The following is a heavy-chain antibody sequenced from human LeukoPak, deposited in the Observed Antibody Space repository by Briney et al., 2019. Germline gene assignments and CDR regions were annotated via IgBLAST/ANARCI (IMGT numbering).Heavy chain of an antibody. CDR1: GGSFSGYY. CDR2: INHSGST. D-gene: IGHD3-22*01. Sequence: SETLSLTCAVYGGSFSGYYLSWIRQPPGKGLEWIGEINHSGSTNYNPSLKSRVTISVDTSKNQFSLKLSSVTAADTAVYYCARGDSSGYYDFDYWGQGTLVTVSS. CDR3: ARGDSSGYYDFDY. J-gene: IGHJ4*02. V-gene: IGHV4-34*01.